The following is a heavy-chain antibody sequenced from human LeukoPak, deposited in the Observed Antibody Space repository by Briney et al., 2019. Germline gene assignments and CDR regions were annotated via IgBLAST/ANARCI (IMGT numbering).Heavy chain of an antibody. Sequence: GASVKVSCKASGYTFTSYDINWVRQAPGQGLEWMGGIIPIFGTANYAQKFQGRVTITADESTSTAYMELSSLRSEDTAVYYCARDQYHGSGSYYITDLLDYWGQGTLVTVSS. V-gene: IGHV1-69*13. D-gene: IGHD3-10*01. J-gene: IGHJ4*02. CDR1: GYTFTSYD. CDR3: ARDQYHGSGSYYITDLLDY. CDR2: IIPIFGTA.